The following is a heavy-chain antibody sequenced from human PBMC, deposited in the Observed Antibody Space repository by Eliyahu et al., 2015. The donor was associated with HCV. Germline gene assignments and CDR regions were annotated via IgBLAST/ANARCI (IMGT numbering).Heavy chain of an antibody. Sequence: EVQLVQSGAELTKPGXXXXISXTGSGXTFANYWXAWVRQMPGKGLEWMGIIYPGDSNTRYSPSFQGQVTISADKSISTAYLQWSSLRASDTAMYYCARQGAFDYWGQGTLVTVSS. CDR1: GXTFANYW. CDR3: ARQGAFDY. V-gene: IGHV5-51*01. J-gene: IGHJ4*02. D-gene: IGHD3-16*01. CDR2: IYPGDSNT.